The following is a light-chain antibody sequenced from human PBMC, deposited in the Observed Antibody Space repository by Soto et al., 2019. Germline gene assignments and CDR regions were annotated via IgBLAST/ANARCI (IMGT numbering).Light chain of an antibody. CDR3: QVWDSSSDHPV. V-gene: IGLV3-21*02. J-gene: IGLJ3*02. CDR2: DDS. CDR1: NSGSKS. Sequence: SYELTQPPSVSGAPGQTARITCGGNNSGSKSVHWYQQKPGQAPVLVVYDDSDRHAGIPERFSGSNSGNTATLTSSRVEAGDEADYYCQVWDSSSDHPVFGGGTKLTVL.